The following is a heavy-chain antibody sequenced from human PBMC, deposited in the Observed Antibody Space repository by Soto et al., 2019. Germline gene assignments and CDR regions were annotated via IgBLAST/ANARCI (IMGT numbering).Heavy chain of an antibody. D-gene: IGHD3-3*01. CDR3: ARVRSYDFWSGYTDY. CDR1: GGSISSGDYY. V-gene: IGHV4-30-4*01. CDR2: TYYSGST. Sequence: PSETLSLTCTVSGGSISSGDYYWSWIRRPPGKGLEWIGYTYYSGSTYYNPSLKSRVTISVDTSKNQFSLKLSSVTAADTAVFYCARVRSYDFWSGYTDYWGQGTLVTVSS. J-gene: IGHJ4*02.